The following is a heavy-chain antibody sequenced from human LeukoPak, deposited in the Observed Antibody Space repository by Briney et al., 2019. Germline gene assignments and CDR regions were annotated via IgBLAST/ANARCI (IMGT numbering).Heavy chain of an antibody. CDR2: IYSSSIT. CDR1: GFTVSSDY. J-gene: IGHJ4*02. CDR3: ARGDSLFDY. V-gene: IGHV3-53*04. D-gene: IGHD2-21*02. Sequence: PGGSLRLSCAASGFTVSSDYMSWVRQAPGKGLEWVSVIYSSSITSYADFVKGRFTISRHNSKNTLYLQMNSLRADDTAVYYCARGDSLFDYWGQGTLVTVSS.